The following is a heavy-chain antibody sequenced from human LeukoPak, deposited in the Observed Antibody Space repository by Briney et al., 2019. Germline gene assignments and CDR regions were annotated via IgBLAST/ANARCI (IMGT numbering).Heavy chain of an antibody. CDR1: GYTFTSYA. V-gene: IGHV1-3*01. CDR2: ISAGNGNT. CDR3: ARDGAQFRTEHNWFDP. D-gene: IGHD1-1*01. J-gene: IGHJ5*02. Sequence: ASVKVSCKASGYTFTSYAMHWVRQAPGQRLEWMGWISAGNGNTKYSQKFQGRVTITRDTSASTAYMELSSLRSEDTAVYYCARDGAQFRTEHNWFDPWGQGTLVTVSS.